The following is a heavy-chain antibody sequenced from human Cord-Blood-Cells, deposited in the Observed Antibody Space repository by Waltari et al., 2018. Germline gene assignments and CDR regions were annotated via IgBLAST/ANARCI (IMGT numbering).Heavy chain of an antibody. CDR2: VDHGDGET. J-gene: IGHJ3*02. Sequence: QVQLVQSGAEVKKPGASVKVSCKVSGYTLTELSMHWVRQAPGKGLEWMGGVDHGDGETIHAQKSQGRVTMTEDTSTDTAYMELSSLRSEDTAVYYCAFVTGDHAFDIWGQGTMVTVSS. V-gene: IGHV1-24*01. D-gene: IGHD7-27*01. CDR1: GYTLTELS. CDR3: AFVTGDHAFDI.